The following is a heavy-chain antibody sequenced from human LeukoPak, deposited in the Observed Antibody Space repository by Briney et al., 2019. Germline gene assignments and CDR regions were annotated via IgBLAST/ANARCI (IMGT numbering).Heavy chain of an antibody. CDR1: GFTFNNFA. V-gene: IGHV3-23*01. Sequence: PGGSLRLSCAASGFTFNNFAMSWVRQTPEKGLEWVSAISGSDGRTFYADPVKGRFTISRDNSKNTLSLQMNSLRADDTAVYYCAKESPYSSNRLYYFDYWGQGTLVTVSS. CDR2: ISGSDGRT. CDR3: AKESPYSSNRLYYFDY. J-gene: IGHJ4*02. D-gene: IGHD2-21*01.